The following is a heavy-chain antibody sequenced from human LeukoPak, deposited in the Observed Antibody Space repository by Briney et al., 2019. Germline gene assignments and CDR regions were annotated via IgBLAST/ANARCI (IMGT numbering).Heavy chain of an antibody. CDR3: AARSQAAWRNY. CDR2: ISGSGGST. CDR1: GFTFSSYA. J-gene: IGHJ4*02. D-gene: IGHD1-1*01. V-gene: IGHV3-23*01. Sequence: GGSLRLSCAASGFTFSSYAMSWVRQAPGKGLEWVSAISGSGGSTYYADSEKGRFTISRDNSKNTLYLQMNSLRAEDTAVYYCAARSQAAWRNYWGQGTLVTVSS.